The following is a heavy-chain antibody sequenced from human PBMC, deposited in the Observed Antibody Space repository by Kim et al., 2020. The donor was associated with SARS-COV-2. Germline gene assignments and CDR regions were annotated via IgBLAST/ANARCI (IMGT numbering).Heavy chain of an antibody. CDR1: GFTFNTYG. Sequence: GGSLRLSCAVSGFTFNTYGMHWVRQAPGKGLEWVAVISYDGSHKYYADSVKGRFTISRDNSKNTLYLQMNSLRIEDTAVYYCAKSFSGSYFGYDYWGQGTLVTVSS. J-gene: IGHJ4*02. D-gene: IGHD1-26*01. CDR2: ISYDGSHK. CDR3: AKSFSGSYFGYDY. V-gene: IGHV3-30*18.